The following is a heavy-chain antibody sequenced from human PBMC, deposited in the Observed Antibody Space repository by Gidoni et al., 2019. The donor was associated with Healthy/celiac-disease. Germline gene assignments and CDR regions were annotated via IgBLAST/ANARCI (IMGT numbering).Heavy chain of an antibody. CDR1: GGSFSGYY. CDR2: INHSGST. CDR3: ARGANYDFWSGYRRYYYFDY. D-gene: IGHD3-3*01. J-gene: IGHJ4*02. Sequence: QVQLQQWGAGLLKPSETLSLTCAVYGGSFSGYYWSWIRQPPGKGLEWIGEINHSGSTNYNPSLKSRVTISVDTSKNQFSLKLSSVTAADTAVYYCARGANYDFWSGYRRYYYFDYWGQGTLVTVSS. V-gene: IGHV4-34*01.